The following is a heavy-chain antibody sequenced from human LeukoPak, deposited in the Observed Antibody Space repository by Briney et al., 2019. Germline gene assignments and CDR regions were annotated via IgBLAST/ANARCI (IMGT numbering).Heavy chain of an antibody. V-gene: IGHV3-74*01. Sequence: GRSLRPSCAASAFSFSNYWMHWVRQAPGKGLVWVSRINSDGINTSYADSVKGRFTISRDNAKNTLNLQMNSLRAEDTAVYYCARDLGQYYDTSDNWFDPWGQGTLVTVSS. D-gene: IGHD3-22*01. J-gene: IGHJ5*02. CDR2: INSDGINT. CDR1: AFSFSNYW. CDR3: ARDLGQYYDTSDNWFDP.